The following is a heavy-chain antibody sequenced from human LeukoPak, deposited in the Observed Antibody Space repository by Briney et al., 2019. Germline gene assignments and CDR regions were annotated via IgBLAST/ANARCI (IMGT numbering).Heavy chain of an antibody. J-gene: IGHJ4*02. D-gene: IGHD2-2*03. CDR1: GDSLRTTTYY. CDR2: LYHSGTI. Sequence: SETLSLTCTVSGDSLRTTTYYWNWIRQPPGKGLEWIGGLYHSGTIYYNPSLKSRVTISADKSKNHFSLKLTSVTAADTAVYYCAKISGYCSSTSCHFAYGGQGPLATVPS. V-gene: IGHV4-39*07. CDR3: AKISGYCSSTSCHFAY.